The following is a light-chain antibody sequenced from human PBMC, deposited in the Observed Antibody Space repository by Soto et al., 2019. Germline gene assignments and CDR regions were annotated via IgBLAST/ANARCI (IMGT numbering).Light chain of an antibody. CDR1: NSDVGGYNS. CDR2: DVS. CDR3: KSYAGSNTYV. J-gene: IGLJ1*01. V-gene: IGLV2-11*01. Sequence: QSALTQPRSVSGSPGQSVTISCTGTNSDVGGYNSVSWYQQHPGKAPQLIIYDVSKRPSGVPDRFSASKSGNTASLTISGLQAADEADYFCKSYAGSNTYVFGSGTKVTVL.